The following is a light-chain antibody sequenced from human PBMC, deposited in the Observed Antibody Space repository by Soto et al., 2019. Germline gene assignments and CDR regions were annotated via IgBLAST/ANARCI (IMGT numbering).Light chain of an antibody. CDR2: DVS. V-gene: IGLV2-11*01. CDR1: SSDVGAYNY. CDR3: CSYAGSPYV. Sequence: QSALTQPRSVSGSPGQSVTISCTGASSDVGAYNYVSWYQQHPGKAPKLMIYDVSTRPSGVPDRFSGSKSGTTASLTNSGLQAEDEANYYCCSYAGSPYVVGTGTKLTVL. J-gene: IGLJ1*01.